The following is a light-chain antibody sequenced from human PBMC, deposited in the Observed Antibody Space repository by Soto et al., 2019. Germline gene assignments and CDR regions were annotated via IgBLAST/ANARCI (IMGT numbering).Light chain of an antibody. J-gene: IGKJ4*01. Sequence: EIVLTQSPATLSLSPGETATLSCRASQSVSGYIGWYQQKPGQAPRLLIYADSNRATGIPARFSGSGSGTDFTLTISSLEPEDFATYYCQQSASTPQTFGGGTRVEIK. CDR3: QQSASTPQT. CDR2: ADS. V-gene: IGKV3-11*01. CDR1: QSVSGY.